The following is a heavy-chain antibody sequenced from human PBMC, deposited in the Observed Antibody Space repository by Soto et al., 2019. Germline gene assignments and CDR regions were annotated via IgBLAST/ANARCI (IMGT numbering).Heavy chain of an antibody. J-gene: IGHJ4*02. CDR3: ASFVDTAMVKGLDY. V-gene: IGHV4-30-4*01. Sequence: SETLSLNCTVSGCSINSGDYYWSWIRQPPGKGLEWIGYIYYIGSTYYNPSLKSRVTISVDTSKNQFSLKLSSVTAADTAVYYCASFVDTAMVKGLDYWGQGTQVTVS. D-gene: IGHD5-18*01. CDR1: GCSINSGDYY. CDR2: IYYIGST.